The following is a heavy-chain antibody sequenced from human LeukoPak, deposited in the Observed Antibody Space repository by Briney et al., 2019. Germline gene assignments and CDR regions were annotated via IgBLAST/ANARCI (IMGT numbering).Heavy chain of an antibody. D-gene: IGHD1-26*01. V-gene: IGHV3-30*02. Sequence: GGSLRLSCAASGFTFSTYGMHWVRQAPGKGLDWVAFIRYDEINKYYADSVKGRFTISRDNAKNTLYLQMNSLRAEDTALYYCTRVGAATTRDYWGQGTLVTVSS. CDR2: IRYDEINK. CDR3: TRVGAATTRDY. J-gene: IGHJ4*02. CDR1: GFTFSTYG.